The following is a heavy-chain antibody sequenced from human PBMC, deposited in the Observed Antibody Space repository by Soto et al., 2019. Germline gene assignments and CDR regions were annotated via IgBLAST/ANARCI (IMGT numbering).Heavy chain of an antibody. CDR1: GGSFSGYY. CDR2: INHSGST. V-gene: IGHV4-34*01. Sequence: QVQLQQWGAGLLKPSETLSLTCAVYGGSFSGYYWSWIRQPPGKGLEWIGEINHSGSTNYNPSLKSRVSLSVATSKYQFPLKLSSVTVSDTAVYYCARSGCTNDSSSCYKSKNNFDIWGQGTMVTVSS. CDR3: ARSGCTNDSSSCYKSKNNFDI. J-gene: IGHJ3*02. D-gene: IGHD6-13*01.